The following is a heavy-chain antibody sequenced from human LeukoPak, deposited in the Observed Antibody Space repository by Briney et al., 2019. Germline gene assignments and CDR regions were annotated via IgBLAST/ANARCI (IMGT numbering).Heavy chain of an antibody. D-gene: IGHD3-10*01. CDR2: IHHSGRS. CDR3: ARGGNRFGGFYFDY. J-gene: IGHJ4*02. V-gene: IGHV4-31*03. Sequence: KTSETLSLTCTVSADSLSSGGHYWAWIRQFPGKGLESIGFIHHSGRSRHNPSLKDSVAISVDTSRKQFALKLSSVTAADTAMYYCARGGNRFGGFYFDYWGQGIQVIVSS. CDR1: ADSLSSGGHY.